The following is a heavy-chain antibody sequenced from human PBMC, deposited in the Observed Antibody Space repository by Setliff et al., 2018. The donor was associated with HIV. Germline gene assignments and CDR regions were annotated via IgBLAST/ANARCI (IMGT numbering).Heavy chain of an antibody. CDR3: ARDHNSGTLHAFDL. CDR2: IYYSGST. J-gene: IGHJ3*01. V-gene: IGHV4-39*07. Sequence: SETLSLTCTVSGGSIGSGGYYWGWIRQPPGKGLQCIGSIYYSGSTYYNPSLKSRATVSVDTSKNQFSLKLSSVTAADTAVYYCARDHNSGTLHAFDLWGQGTKVTVSS. CDR1: GGSIGSGGYY. D-gene: IGHD1-26*01.